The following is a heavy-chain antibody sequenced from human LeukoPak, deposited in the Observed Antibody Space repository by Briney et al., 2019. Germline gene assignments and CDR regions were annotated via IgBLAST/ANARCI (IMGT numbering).Heavy chain of an antibody. V-gene: IGHV4-61*02. CDR3: ARDSVWGSYNYFDY. J-gene: IGHJ4*02. CDR1: GGSISSGSYY. CDR2: IYTSGST. Sequence: SQTLSLTCTVSGGSISSGSYYWSWLRQPAGRGLECIGRIYTSGSTNYNPSLKSRVTISVDTSKNQFSLKLSSVTAADTAVYYCARDSVWGSYNYFDYWGQGTLVTVSS. D-gene: IGHD3-16*01.